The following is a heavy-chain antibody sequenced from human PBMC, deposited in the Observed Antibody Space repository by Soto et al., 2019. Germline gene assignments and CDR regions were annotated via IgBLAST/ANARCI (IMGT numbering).Heavy chain of an antibody. J-gene: IGHJ6*02. Sequence: ASVKVSCKASSYTFTSYGISWVRQAPGQGLEWMGWISAYNGNTNYAQKLQGRVTMTTDTSTSTAYMELRSLRSDDTAVYYCARDCSSTSCYSPYYYYGMDVWGQGTTVTVSS. CDR1: SYTFTSYG. V-gene: IGHV1-18*01. CDR2: ISAYNGNT. D-gene: IGHD2-2*01. CDR3: ARDCSSTSCYSPYYYYGMDV.